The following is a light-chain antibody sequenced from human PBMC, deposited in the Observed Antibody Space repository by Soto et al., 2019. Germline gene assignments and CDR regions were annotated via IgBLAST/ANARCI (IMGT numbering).Light chain of an antibody. V-gene: IGKV3-15*01. J-gene: IGKJ4*01. CDR3: QQYNNWPPLT. CDR2: GAS. Sequence: EIVMTQSPATLSVSPGERATLSCRASQSFSSNLAWYQQKPGQAPRLLIYGASTRATGIPARFSGSGSGTEFTLTISSLQSEDFAVYYCQQYNNWPPLTFGGGTKV. CDR1: QSFSSN.